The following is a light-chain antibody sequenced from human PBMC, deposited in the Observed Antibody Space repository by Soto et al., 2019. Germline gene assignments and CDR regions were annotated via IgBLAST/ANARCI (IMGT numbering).Light chain of an antibody. Sequence: DIQMTQSPSTLSASVGDRVTITCRTSQSISSWLAWYQQKPGKAPKLLIYDASSLESGVPSRFSGSGFGTEFTLTISSLQPDDSATYYCQQYKSYSPRTFGQGTKVDI. CDR2: DAS. CDR1: QSISSW. V-gene: IGKV1-5*01. J-gene: IGKJ1*01. CDR3: QQYKSYSPRT.